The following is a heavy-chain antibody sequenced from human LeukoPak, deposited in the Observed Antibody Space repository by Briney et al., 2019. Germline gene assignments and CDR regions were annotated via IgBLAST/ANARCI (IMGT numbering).Heavy chain of an antibody. CDR1: DGSISSYY. Sequence: PSETLSLTCTVSDGSISSYYWSWIRQPPGKGLEWIGYIYYSGSTNYNPSLKSRVTISVDTSKNQFSLKLSSVTAADTAVYFCARLLWFGETHYYMDVWGKGTTVTIPS. V-gene: IGHV4-59*01. CDR3: ARLLWFGETHYYMDV. CDR2: IYYSGST. D-gene: IGHD3-10*01. J-gene: IGHJ6*03.